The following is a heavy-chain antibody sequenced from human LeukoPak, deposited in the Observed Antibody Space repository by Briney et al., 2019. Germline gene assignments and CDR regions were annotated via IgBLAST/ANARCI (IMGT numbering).Heavy chain of an antibody. J-gene: IGHJ4*02. CDR1: GLSFSSYY. Sequence: GGSLRLSCAASGLSFSSYYMHWVRQAPGKGLVWVSRIKSDGSTTTYADSVKGRFTISRDNAKNTLYLQMNSLRAEDTAVYYCARVVDTHFDYWGQGTLVTVSS. CDR3: ARVVDTHFDY. CDR2: IKSDGSTT. V-gene: IGHV3-74*01. D-gene: IGHD5-18*01.